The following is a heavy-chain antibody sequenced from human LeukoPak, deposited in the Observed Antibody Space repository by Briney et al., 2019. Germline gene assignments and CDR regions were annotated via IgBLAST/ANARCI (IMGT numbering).Heavy chain of an antibody. D-gene: IGHD4-17*01. Sequence: GGSLRLSCAASGFTFTNYAMTWVRQAPEKGLEWVSGISEGVGNTYYADSVKGRFTISRDHSKNTLYLQMNSLRAEDTALYYCAKREKGTTGRFFDYWGQGTLVTVSS. CDR1: GFTFTNYA. CDR2: ISEGVGNT. CDR3: AKREKGTTGRFFDY. J-gene: IGHJ4*02. V-gene: IGHV3-23*01.